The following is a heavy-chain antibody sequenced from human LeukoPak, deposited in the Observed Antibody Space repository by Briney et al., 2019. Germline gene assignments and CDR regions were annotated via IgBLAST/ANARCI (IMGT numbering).Heavy chain of an antibody. Sequence: PSETLSLTCTVSGGSISSSSYYWGWIRQPPGKGLEWIGSIYYSGSTYYNPSLKSRVTMSVDTSKNQFSLKLSSVTAADTAVYYSARVCPCCSSTSCYTYRPNWYFDLWGRGTLVTVSS. CDR2: IYYSGST. J-gene: IGHJ2*01. CDR3: ARVCPCCSSTSCYTYRPNWYFDL. D-gene: IGHD2-2*02. CDR1: GGSISSSSYY. V-gene: IGHV4-39*07.